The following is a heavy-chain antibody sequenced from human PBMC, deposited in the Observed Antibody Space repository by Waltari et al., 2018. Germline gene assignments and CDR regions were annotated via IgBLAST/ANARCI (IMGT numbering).Heavy chain of an antibody. J-gene: IGHJ3*01. Sequence: WIRQPPGKGLECTATISYSGATYNNPSLKSRVTISGDTSKNQFSLKLSSVTAADTGVYYCATYVGASIGTAAFDVWGQGTMVTVSS. D-gene: IGHD3-16*01. CDR3: ATYVGASIGTAAFDV. CDR2: ISYSGAT. V-gene: IGHV4-39*01.